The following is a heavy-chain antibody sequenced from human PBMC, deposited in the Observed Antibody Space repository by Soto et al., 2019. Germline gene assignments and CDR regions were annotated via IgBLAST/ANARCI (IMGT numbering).Heavy chain of an antibody. D-gene: IGHD3-3*01. CDR2: IYYSGST. J-gene: IGHJ4*02. CDR3: AKVNDFWTGYYSPKSSVF. V-gene: IGHV4-59*01. CDR1: GGSISSYY. Sequence: SETLSLTCTVSGGSISSYYWSWIRQPPGKGLEWIGYIYYSGSTNYNPSLKSRVTISVDTSKNQFSLKLSSVTAADTAVYYCAKVNDFWTGYYSPKSSVFWGKGPLLTV.